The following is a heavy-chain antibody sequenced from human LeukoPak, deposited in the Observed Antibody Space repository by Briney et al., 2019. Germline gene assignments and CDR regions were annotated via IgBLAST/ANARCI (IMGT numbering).Heavy chain of an antibody. CDR3: ARGGIAVAGYFDY. Sequence: SETLSLTCTVSGGSVSSGSYYWSWIRQPPGKGLEWIGYIYYSGSTNYIPSLKSRVTISVDTSKNQFSLKLSSVTAADTAVYYCARGGIAVAGYFDYWGQGTLVTVSS. D-gene: IGHD6-19*01. CDR1: GGSVSSGSYY. J-gene: IGHJ4*02. CDR2: IYYSGST. V-gene: IGHV4-61*01.